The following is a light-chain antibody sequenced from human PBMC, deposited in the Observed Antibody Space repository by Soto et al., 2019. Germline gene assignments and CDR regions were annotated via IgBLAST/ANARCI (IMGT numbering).Light chain of an antibody. CDR2: AAS. V-gene: IGKV1-39*01. J-gene: IGKJ1*01. CDR1: QSISSY. CDR3: QQSYTTPRT. Sequence: DIQMTQSPSSLSASVGDRVTITCRASQSISSYLNWYQQKPGKAPKLLIYAASSLQSGVPSRFSGRGSGTDFTLTISSLHPEDFATYYCQQSYTTPRTFGQGTKVEIK.